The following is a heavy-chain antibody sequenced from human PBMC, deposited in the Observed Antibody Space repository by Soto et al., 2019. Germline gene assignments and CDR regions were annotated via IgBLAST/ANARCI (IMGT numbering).Heavy chain of an antibody. CDR1: GGSINNGGYS. CDR3: ARTSYDILTGRLDAFDI. V-gene: IGHV4-30-2*01. Sequence: NPSETLSLTCNVSGGSINNGGYSWSWLRQPPGKGLEWIGYISHGGNTYYNPSLRSRVIMSIDKSKNHFSLGLKSVTAADTATYYCARTSYDILTGRLDAFDIWGQGTMVTVSS. D-gene: IGHD3-9*01. CDR2: ISHGGNT. J-gene: IGHJ3*02.